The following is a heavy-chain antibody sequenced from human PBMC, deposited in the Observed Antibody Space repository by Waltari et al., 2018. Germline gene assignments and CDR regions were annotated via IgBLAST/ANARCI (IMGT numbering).Heavy chain of an antibody. CDR2: IRGGGAGT. CDR3: AKCASSYGNDALDV. D-gene: IGHD5-18*01. Sequence: EVHLLESGGGLVQPGGSLRLSCVASGFTFSNYAMTWVRQAPGQGLEWVSYIRGGGAGTLYADSVKGRFTISRDNSKNTLYLQMNSLGAEDTALYYCAKCASSYGNDALDVWGRGTTVTVSS. V-gene: IGHV3-23*01. J-gene: IGHJ3*01. CDR1: GFTFSNYA.